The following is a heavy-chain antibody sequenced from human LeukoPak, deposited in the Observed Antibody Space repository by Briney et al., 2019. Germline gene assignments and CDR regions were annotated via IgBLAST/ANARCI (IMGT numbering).Heavy chain of an antibody. V-gene: IGHV4-39*01. Sequence: SETLSLTCTVSGGSISSSSYYWGWIRQPPGKGLEWIGSIYYSGSTYYNPSLKSRVTISVDTSKNQFSLKLSSVTAADTAVYYCASDSSGYYFFDYWGQGTLVTVSS. D-gene: IGHD3-22*01. CDR3: ASDSSGYYFFDY. J-gene: IGHJ4*02. CDR2: IYYSGST. CDR1: GGSISSSSYY.